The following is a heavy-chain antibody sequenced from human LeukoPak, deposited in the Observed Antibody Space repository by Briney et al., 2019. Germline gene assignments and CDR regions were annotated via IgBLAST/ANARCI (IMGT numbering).Heavy chain of an antibody. CDR3: ARTYSSGWDYYYYMDV. V-gene: IGHV1-8*03. D-gene: IGHD6-19*01. J-gene: IGHJ6*03. CDR1: GYTFTSYG. Sequence: ASVKVSCKASGYTFTSYGINWVRQATGQGLEWMGWMNPNSGNTGYAQKFQGRVTITRNTSISTAYMELSSLRSEDTAVYYCARTYSSGWDYYYYMDVWGKGTTVTVSS. CDR2: MNPNSGNT.